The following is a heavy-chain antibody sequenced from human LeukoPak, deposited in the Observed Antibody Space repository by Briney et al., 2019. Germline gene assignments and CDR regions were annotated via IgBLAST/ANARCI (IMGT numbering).Heavy chain of an antibody. CDR1: GYSFTNYW. CDR2: IYPANSDT. CDR3: ARHKGGDYLMIDY. J-gene: IGHJ4*02. Sequence: GESLKISCKGSGYSFTNYWIGWVRQMPGKGLEWMAIIYPANSDTRYTPSFQGQVTISADKSINTAYLQRSSLKASDTAIYYCARHKGGDYLMIDYWGQGTRVTVSS. V-gene: IGHV5-51*01. D-gene: IGHD4-17*01.